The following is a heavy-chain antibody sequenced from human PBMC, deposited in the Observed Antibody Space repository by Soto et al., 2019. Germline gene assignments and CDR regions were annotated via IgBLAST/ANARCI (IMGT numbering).Heavy chain of an antibody. D-gene: IGHD3-10*01. CDR3: AREPANSITMVRGAEAGMDV. CDR1: GFTFSSYW. V-gene: IGHV3-7*01. CDR2: IKQDGSEN. J-gene: IGHJ6*02. Sequence: PGGSLRLSCVASGFTFSSYWMSWVRQAPGKGLEWVANIKQDGSENYYVDSVKGRFTISRDNAKNSLYLQMNSLRAEDTAVYYCAREPANSITMVRGAEAGMDVWGQGTTVTVSS.